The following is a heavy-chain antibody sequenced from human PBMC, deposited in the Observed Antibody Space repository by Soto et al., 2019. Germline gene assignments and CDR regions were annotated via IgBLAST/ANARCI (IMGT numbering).Heavy chain of an antibody. J-gene: IGHJ4*02. V-gene: IGHV3-64*07. CDR1: GFSFSTYD. CDR2: ITGNGGSA. CDR3: AGVRRAYGAYDY. D-gene: IGHD2-8*01. Sequence: EVQLVESGGALVQPGESLRLSCAASGFSFSTYDMHWVRQAPGKGLEYVSVITGNGGSAYYADSVKGRFTISRDNSKNTLYLQMGSLRPEDMAVYYCAGVRRAYGAYDYWGQGTLVTVS.